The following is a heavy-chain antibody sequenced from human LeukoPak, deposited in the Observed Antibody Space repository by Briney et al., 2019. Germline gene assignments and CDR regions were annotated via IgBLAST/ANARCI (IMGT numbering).Heavy chain of an antibody. CDR3: AKGGRWELSYYFDY. D-gene: IGHD1-26*01. Sequence: GGSLRLSCAASGFTFSSYGMHWVRQAPGKGLEWVAVIWYGGSNKYYADSVKGRFTISRDNSKNTLYLQMNSLRAEGTAVYYCAKGGRWELSYYFDYWGQGTLVTVSS. V-gene: IGHV3-30*02. CDR1: GFTFSSYG. CDR2: IWYGGSNK. J-gene: IGHJ4*02.